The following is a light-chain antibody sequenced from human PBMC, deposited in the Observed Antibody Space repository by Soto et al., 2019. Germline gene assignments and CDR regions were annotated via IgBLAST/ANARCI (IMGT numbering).Light chain of an antibody. CDR2: STS. CDR3: QQYGGSVT. J-gene: IGKJ4*01. Sequence: EIMLTQSPGTLSLFPGERATLSCRASQSVNNNYLGWYQQKPGQAPRLLIYSTSRRSRGIPDRFSGSGSGTDFTLTISRLEPEDFAVYYCQQYGGSVTFGGGTKVEIK. V-gene: IGKV3-20*01. CDR1: QSVNNNY.